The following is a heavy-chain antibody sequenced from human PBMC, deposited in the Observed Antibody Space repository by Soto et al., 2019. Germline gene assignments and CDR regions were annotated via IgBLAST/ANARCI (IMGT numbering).Heavy chain of an antibody. CDR1: GFTFSNYA. Sequence: EVQLLESGGGLVQPGGSLRLSCAASGFTFSNYAMSWVRQAPGKGLEWVSAISGSGVGTYYADSVKGRFTISRDNSENILYLNMNSLRAEDTAVYYCAKDRHPYSTKYYFDYWGQGTLVTVSS. V-gene: IGHV3-23*01. J-gene: IGHJ4*02. D-gene: IGHD6-13*01. CDR3: AKDRHPYSTKYYFDY. CDR2: ISGSGVGT.